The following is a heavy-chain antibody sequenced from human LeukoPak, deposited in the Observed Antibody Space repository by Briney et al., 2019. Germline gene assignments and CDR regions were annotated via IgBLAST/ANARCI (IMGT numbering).Heavy chain of an antibody. D-gene: IGHD6-6*01. V-gene: IGHV1-18*01. J-gene: IGHJ4*02. CDR3: ARSGDSSSYGGYFDY. CDR2: ISAYNGNT. CDR1: GYTFTSYG. Sequence: ASVKVSCKASGYTFTSYGISWVRQAPGQGLEWMGWISAYNGNTNYAQKLQGRVTMTTDTSTSTAYMELRSLRSDDTAVYYCARSGDSSSYGGYFDYWGQGTLVTVSS.